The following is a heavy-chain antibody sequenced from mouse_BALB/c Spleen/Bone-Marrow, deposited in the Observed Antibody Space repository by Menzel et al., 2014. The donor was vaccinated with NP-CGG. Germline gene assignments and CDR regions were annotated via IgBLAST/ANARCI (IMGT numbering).Heavy chain of an antibody. D-gene: IGHD2-1*01. CDR1: GYTFTSYW. J-gene: IGHJ4*01. V-gene: IGHV1-7*01. CDR3: ARKGYGNYHYYAMDY. CDR2: INPSTGYT. Sequence: QVQLKQSGAELAKPGASVKMSCKASGYTFTSYWMYWIKPRPGQGLEWIGYINPSTGYTEYNQKFKDKATLTADKSSNTAYMQLSSLTSEDSAVYYCARKGYGNYHYYAMDYWGQGTSVTVSS.